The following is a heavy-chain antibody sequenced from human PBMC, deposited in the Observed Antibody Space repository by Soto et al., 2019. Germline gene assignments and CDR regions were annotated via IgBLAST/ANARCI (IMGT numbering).Heavy chain of an antibody. V-gene: IGHV4-4*02. D-gene: IGHD6-13*01. CDR1: GDSISSSIW. CDR3: ARDRGSSSLTVAVDF. Sequence: QVQLQESCPGLVNPSGTLSLTCAVSGDSISSSIWWSWVRQPPGKGLEWIGAISHTGSTNNNPSLKSRVTISVDKSKNQISLKLSSVTAADTAVYYCARDRGSSSLTVAVDFWGQGTMVTVSS. J-gene: IGHJ3*01. CDR2: ISHTGST.